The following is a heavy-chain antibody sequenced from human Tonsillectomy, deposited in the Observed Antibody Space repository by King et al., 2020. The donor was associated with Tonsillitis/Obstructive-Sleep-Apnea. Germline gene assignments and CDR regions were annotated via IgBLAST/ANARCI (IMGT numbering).Heavy chain of an antibody. CDR3: ARDSWIQEVGDYYYYMDV. D-gene: IGHD5-18*01. V-gene: IGHV3-64*01. Sequence: VQLVESGGGLVQPGGSLRLSCAASGFTFSSYAMHWVRQAPGKGLKYVSGISSNGNNTYYANSVKGRFTISRDNSKNTLYLQMGSLRAEDMAVYYCARDSWIQEVGDYYYYMDVWGRGTTVTVSS. J-gene: IGHJ6*03. CDR1: GFTFSSYA. CDR2: ISSNGNNT.